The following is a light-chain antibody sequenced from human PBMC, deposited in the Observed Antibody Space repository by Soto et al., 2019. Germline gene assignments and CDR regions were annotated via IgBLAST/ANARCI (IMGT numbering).Light chain of an antibody. CDR1: QSISSY. J-gene: IGKJ2*01. Sequence: DIQMTQSPSSLSASVGDRVTITCRASQSISSYLNWYQQKPGKAPKLLIYAASSLQSGVPSRFSGSGSGTDFTLTISSLQPEDFATYYCQHSYSTPSFGQGTNLEIK. CDR2: AAS. CDR3: QHSYSTPS. V-gene: IGKV1-39*01.